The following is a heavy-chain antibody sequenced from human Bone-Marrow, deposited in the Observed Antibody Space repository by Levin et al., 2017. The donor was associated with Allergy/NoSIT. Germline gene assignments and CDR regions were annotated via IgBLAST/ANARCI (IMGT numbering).Heavy chain of an antibody. V-gene: IGHV3-33*01. CDR3: AREGGEFTYYDYYMDV. Sequence: GGSLRLSCAASGFTFSSYGMHWVRQAPGKGLEWVAVIWYDGSNKYYADSVKGRFTISRDNSKNTLYLQMNSLRAEDTAVYYCAREGGEFTYYDYYMDVWGKGTTVTVSS. CDR1: GFTFSSYG. D-gene: IGHD3-16*01. CDR2: IWYDGSNK. J-gene: IGHJ6*03.